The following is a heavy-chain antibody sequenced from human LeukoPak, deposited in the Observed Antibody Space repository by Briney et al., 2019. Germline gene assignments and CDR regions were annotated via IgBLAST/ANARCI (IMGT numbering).Heavy chain of an antibody. CDR2: INTNTGNP. CDR3: ARGVGSSSWYLDY. Sequence: XXVXQXXXXXXXXXGWINTNTGNPTYAQGFTGRFVFSLDTSVSTAYLQISSLKAEDTAVYYCARGVGSSSWYLDYWGQGTLVTVSS. V-gene: IGHV7-4-1*02. J-gene: IGHJ4*02. D-gene: IGHD6-13*01.